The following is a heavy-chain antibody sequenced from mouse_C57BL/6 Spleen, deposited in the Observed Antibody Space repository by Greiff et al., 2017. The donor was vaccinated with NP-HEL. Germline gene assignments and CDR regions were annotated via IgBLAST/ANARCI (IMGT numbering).Heavy chain of an antibody. J-gene: IGHJ4*01. V-gene: IGHV1-15*01. CDR2: IDPETGGT. CDR3: TRDYYYAMDY. Sequence: LQESGAELVRPGASVTLSCKASGYTFTDYEMHWVKQTPVHGLEWIGAIDPETGGTAYNQKFKGKAILTADKSSSTAYMELRSLTSEDSAVYYCTRDYYYAMDYWGQGTSVTVSS. CDR1: GYTFTDYE.